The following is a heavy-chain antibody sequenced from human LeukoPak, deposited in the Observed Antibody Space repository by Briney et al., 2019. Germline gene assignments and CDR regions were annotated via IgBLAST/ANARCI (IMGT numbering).Heavy chain of an antibody. CDR1: GGTFSSYA. V-gene: IGHV1-69*13. Sequence: SVKVSCKASGGTFSSYAISWVRQAPGQGLEWMGGIIPIFGTANYAQKFQGRVTITADESTSTAYMELSSVRSEDTAVYYCARLPLTGYSRGYYYGMDVWGQGTTVTVSS. CDR2: IIPIFGTA. CDR3: ARLPLTGYSRGYYYGMDV. D-gene: IGHD3-9*01. J-gene: IGHJ6*02.